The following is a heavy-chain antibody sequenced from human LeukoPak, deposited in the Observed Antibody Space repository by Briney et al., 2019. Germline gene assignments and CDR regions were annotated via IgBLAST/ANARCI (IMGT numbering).Heavy chain of an antibody. Sequence: GGSLRLSCAASGFTFSSYAMSWVSQAQGKGLEWVSAISGSGGSTYYADSVKGRFTISRDNSKNTLYLQMNSLRAEDTAVYYCAKDDVRGSYRYPSGTTDWGQVTLVTVSS. V-gene: IGHV3-23*01. D-gene: IGHD3-16*02. J-gene: IGHJ4*02. CDR1: GFTFSSYA. CDR3: AKDDVRGSYRYPSGTTD. CDR2: ISGSGGST.